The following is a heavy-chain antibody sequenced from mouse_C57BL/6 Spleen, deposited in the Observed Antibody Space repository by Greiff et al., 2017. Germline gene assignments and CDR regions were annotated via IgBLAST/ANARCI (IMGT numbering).Heavy chain of an antibody. CDR2: IHPNSGST. CDR3: APITTVVAPYFDY. Sequence: QVQLQQPGAELVKPGASVKLSCKASGYTFTSYWMHWVKQRPGQGLEWIGMIHPNSGSTNYNEKFKSKATLTVDKSSSPAYMQLSSLTSEDSAVYYCAPITTVVAPYFDYWGQGTTLTVSS. CDR1: GYTFTSYW. V-gene: IGHV1-64*01. J-gene: IGHJ2*01. D-gene: IGHD1-1*01.